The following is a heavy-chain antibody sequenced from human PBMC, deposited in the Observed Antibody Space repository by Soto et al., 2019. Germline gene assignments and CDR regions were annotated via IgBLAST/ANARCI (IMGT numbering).Heavy chain of an antibody. V-gene: IGHV1-69*13. Sequence: EASVKVSCKASGGTFSSYAISWVRQAPGQGLEWMGGIIPIFGTANYAQKFQGRVTITADESTSTAYMELSSLRSEDTAVYYCAREFGRDGYNYWYWGQGTLVTVSS. J-gene: IGHJ4*02. CDR1: GGTFSSYA. CDR2: IIPIFGTA. CDR3: AREFGRDGYNYWY. D-gene: IGHD5-12*01.